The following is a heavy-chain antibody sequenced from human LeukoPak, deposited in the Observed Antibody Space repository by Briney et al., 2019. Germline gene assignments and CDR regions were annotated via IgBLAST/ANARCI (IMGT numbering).Heavy chain of an antibody. CDR3: ARDYSSGWYVLDY. Sequence: SETLSLTCTVSGGSISSYYWSWIRQPPGKGLEWIAYIYYSGSTNYNPSLKSRVTISVDTSKNQFSLKLSSVTAADTAVYYCARDYSSGWYVLDYWGQGTLVTVSS. V-gene: IGHV4-59*01. J-gene: IGHJ4*02. CDR2: IYYSGST. CDR1: GGSISSYY. D-gene: IGHD6-19*01.